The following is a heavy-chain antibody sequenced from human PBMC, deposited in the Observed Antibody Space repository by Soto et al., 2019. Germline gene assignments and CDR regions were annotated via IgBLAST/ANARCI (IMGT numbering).Heavy chain of an antibody. CDR2: ISGSGGSI. V-gene: IGHV3-23*04. D-gene: IGHD6-19*01. CDR3: SKTTTARIAVAPRGLFDY. CDR1: GFTFSGSA. Sequence: EVQLVESGGGLVQPGGSLKLSCAASGFTFSGSAMNWVRQAPGKGLEWVSAISGSGGSIYYADSVKGRFTISRDNSKNMLFLQMNSLRAEDTAVYYCSKTTTARIAVAPRGLFDYWGQGTLVTVSS. J-gene: IGHJ4*02.